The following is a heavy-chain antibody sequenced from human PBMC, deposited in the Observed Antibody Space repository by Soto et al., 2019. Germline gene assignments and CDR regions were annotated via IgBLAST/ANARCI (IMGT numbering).Heavy chain of an antibody. Sequence: QVQLVESGGGVVQPGRSLRLSCAASGFTFSSYGMHWVRQAPGKGLEWVAIISYDGSNTYYADSVKGRFTISRDNSKNTLDLQMDSLRAEDTSVYYWAKEGGLSGSYYISSSYYFDSWGQGTLVTVSS. V-gene: IGHV3-30*18. J-gene: IGHJ4*02. CDR3: AKEGGLSGSYYISSSYYFDS. CDR2: ISYDGSNT. D-gene: IGHD1-26*01. CDR1: GFTFSSYG.